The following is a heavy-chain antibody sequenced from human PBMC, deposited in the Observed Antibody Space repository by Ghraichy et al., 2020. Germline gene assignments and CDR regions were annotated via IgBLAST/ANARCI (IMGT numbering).Heavy chain of an antibody. V-gene: IGHV1-24*01. J-gene: IGHJ6*02. Sequence: ALVKVSCKVSGYTLTELSMHWVRQAPGKGLEWMGGFDPEDGETIYAQKFQGRVTMTEDTSTDTAYMELSSLRSEDTAVYYCATEGRPNYYYGMDVWGQGTTVTVSS. CDR2: FDPEDGET. CDR3: ATEGRPNYYYGMDV. CDR1: GYTLTELS.